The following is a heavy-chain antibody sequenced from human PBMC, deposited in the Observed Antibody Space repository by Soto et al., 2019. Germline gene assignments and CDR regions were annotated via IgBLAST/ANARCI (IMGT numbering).Heavy chain of an antibody. V-gene: IGHV2-5*02. Sequence: QITLKESGPTLVKPTQTLTLTCTFSGFSRSSSGVGVGWIRQPPGKALEWLALISWDDDKRSSPSLKSTLTITKETSKSQVGLTITNMDPVDTAAYYGAHLNTYYYGSGQNYWGQGTLDTVSS. J-gene: IGHJ4*02. CDR2: ISWDDDK. D-gene: IGHD3-10*01. CDR3: AHLNTYYYGSGQNY. CDR1: GFSRSSSGVG.